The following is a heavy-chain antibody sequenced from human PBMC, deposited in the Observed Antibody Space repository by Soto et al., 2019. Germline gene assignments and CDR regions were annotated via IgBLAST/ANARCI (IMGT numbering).Heavy chain of an antibody. D-gene: IGHD1-26*01. J-gene: IGHJ6*02. Sequence: ASVKVSCKASGYTFTSYGISWVRQAPGQGLEWMGWISAYNGNTNYAQKLQGRVTMTTDTSTSTAYMELRSLRSDDTAVYYCASGIQWELRSGYYYYGMDVWGQGTTVTVSS. CDR3: ASGIQWELRSGYYYYGMDV. CDR2: ISAYNGNT. V-gene: IGHV1-18*01. CDR1: GYTFTSYG.